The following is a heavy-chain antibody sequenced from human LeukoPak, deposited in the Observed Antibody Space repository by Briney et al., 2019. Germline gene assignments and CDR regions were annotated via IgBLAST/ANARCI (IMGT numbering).Heavy chain of an antibody. CDR3: AKASLRYFDWFSDY. V-gene: IGHV3-74*01. J-gene: IGHJ4*02. CDR2: INTDESSI. Sequence: GGSLRLSCAASGFTFSNYWMHWVRQAPGKGLVWVSRINTDESSITYADSVKGRFTISRDNSRNTLHLQMNSLRAEDTAVYSCAKASLRYFDWFSDYWGQGTLVTVSS. D-gene: IGHD3-9*01. CDR1: GFTFSNYW.